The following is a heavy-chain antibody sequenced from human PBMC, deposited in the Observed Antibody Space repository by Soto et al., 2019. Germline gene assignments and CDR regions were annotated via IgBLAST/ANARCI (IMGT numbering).Heavy chain of an antibody. CDR2: IRSKANSYAT. CDR1: GFTFSGSA. J-gene: IGHJ4*02. V-gene: IGHV3-73*01. D-gene: IGHD2-15*01. CDR3: TRHMVGAAGDFGY. Sequence: GGSLRLSCAASGFTFSGSAMHWVRQASGKGLEWVGRIRSKANSYATAYAASVKGRFTISRDDSKNTAYLQMNSLKTEDTAVYYCTRHMVGAAGDFGYWGQGTLVTVSS.